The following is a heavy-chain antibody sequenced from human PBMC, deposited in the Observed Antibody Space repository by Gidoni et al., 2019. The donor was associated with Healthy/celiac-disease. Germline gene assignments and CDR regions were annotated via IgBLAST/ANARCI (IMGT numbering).Heavy chain of an antibody. D-gene: IGHD2-15*01. CDR1: GFPFSGSA. J-gene: IGHJ4*02. Sequence: EVQLVESGGGLVQPGGSLKLSCAPSGFPFSGSAMHWVRQASGKGLEWVGRMRSKANSYATAYAASVKGRFTISRDDSKNMAYLQMNSLKTEDTAVYYCTSGYCSGGSCSDPDYWGQGTLVTVSS. CDR2: MRSKANSYAT. V-gene: IGHV3-73*02. CDR3: TSGYCSGGSCSDPDY.